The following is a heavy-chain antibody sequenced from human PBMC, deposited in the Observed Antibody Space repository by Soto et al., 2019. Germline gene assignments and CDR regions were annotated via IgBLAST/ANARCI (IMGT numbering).Heavy chain of an antibody. D-gene: IGHD2-21*01. V-gene: IGHV1-8*01. J-gene: IGHJ6*03. CDR3: ASRSGDDWIRYGFQSYYMGD. Sequence: ASVKVSCKASGYTFTSYDINWVRQATGQGLEWMGWMNPNSGNTGYAQKFQGRVTMTRNTSISTAYMELSSLRSEDTAVYYCASRSGDDWIRYGFQSYYMGDGGKETRVTVSS. CDR1: GYTFTSYD. CDR2: MNPNSGNT.